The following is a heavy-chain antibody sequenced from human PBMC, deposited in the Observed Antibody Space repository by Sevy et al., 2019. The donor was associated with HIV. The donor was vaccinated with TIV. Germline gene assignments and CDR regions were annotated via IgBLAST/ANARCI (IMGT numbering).Heavy chain of an antibody. CDR1: GFTFSSYA. Sequence: GGSLRLSCVASGFTFSSYAMSWVRQAPGKGLEWVSAISGSGGSTYYADSVKGRFTISRDNSKNTLYLQMNSLRAEDTAVYYCAKDREQQLVRRDYWGQGTLVTVSS. CDR2: ISGSGGST. J-gene: IGHJ4*02. CDR3: AKDREQQLVRRDY. D-gene: IGHD6-13*01. V-gene: IGHV3-23*01.